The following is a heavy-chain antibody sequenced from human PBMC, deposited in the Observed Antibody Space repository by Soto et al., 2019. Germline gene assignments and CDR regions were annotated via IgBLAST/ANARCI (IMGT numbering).Heavy chain of an antibody. CDR3: AREGGYSSSPGSFYYYYGMDV. V-gene: IGHV4-39*02. CDR2: VSYSGYT. Sequence: SETLSLTCTVSGDSFSSSGHYWGWIRQPPGKGLEWIGSVSYSGYTYDNPSLKSRVTISVDTSKNQFSLNLASVTAADTAVYYCAREGGYSSSPGSFYYYYGMDVWGQGTTVTVSS. D-gene: IGHD6-6*01. J-gene: IGHJ6*02. CDR1: GDSFSSSGHY.